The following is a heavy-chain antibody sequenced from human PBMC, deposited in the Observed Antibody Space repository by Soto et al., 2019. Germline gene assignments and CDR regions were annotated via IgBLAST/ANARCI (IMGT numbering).Heavy chain of an antibody. CDR2: ISYGGVNK. V-gene: IGHV3-30-3*01. CDR1: GFTFSTSV. D-gene: IGHD3-22*01. Sequence: QVQLVESGGGVVQPGGSLRLSCAASGFTFSTSVMHWVRQAPGKGLEWMAIISYGGVNKYYEDSVKGRFTIARDISEGTLYLQLNSLGTEDTAVYYCAREEFEDGRGHFDYWGQETLVSVSS. J-gene: IGHJ4*02. CDR3: AREEFEDGRGHFDY.